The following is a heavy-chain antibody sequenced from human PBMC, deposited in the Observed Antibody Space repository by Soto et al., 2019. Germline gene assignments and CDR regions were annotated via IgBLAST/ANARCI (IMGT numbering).Heavy chain of an antibody. CDR3: ARDSRSGYYLEY. V-gene: IGHV4-30-2*01. CDR2: IYHSGGT. CDR1: GDSISSGGYS. D-gene: IGHD3-22*01. J-gene: IGHJ4*02. Sequence: QLQLRESGSGLVKPSQTLSLTCTVSGDSISSGGYSWNWIWLPPGKGLEWIGYIYHSGGTDYNPSLKSRVTITVDSSNNQFSLKLRSVTAADTAVYYCARDSRSGYYLEYWGQGTLVTVSS.